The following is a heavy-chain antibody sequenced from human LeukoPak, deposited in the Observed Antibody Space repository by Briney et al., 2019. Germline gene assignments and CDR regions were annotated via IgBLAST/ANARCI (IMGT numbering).Heavy chain of an antibody. CDR3: AKAAAGTFAF. Sequence: TSETLSLTCAVYGGSFSGYYWSWIRQPPGKGLEWTGEINHSGSTTYNPSLKGRVTVSADTSKNQFSLKVSSVTAADTAVYYCAKAAAGTFAFWGQGTLVTVSS. D-gene: IGHD6-13*01. V-gene: IGHV4-34*01. CDR1: GGSFSGYY. CDR2: INHSGST. J-gene: IGHJ4*02.